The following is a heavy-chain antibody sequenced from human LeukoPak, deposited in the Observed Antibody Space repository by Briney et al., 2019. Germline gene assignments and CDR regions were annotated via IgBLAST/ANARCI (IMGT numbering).Heavy chain of an antibody. CDR3: ARDGNPTMTNYYYYGMDV. J-gene: IGHJ6*02. D-gene: IGHD4-17*01. Sequence: GGSLRLSCAASGLTFSDYYMSWIRQAPGKGLEWISYISSSAGTIYYADSVRGRFTISRDNAKNSLYLQMNSLRAEDSAVYYCARDGNPTMTNYYYYGMDVWGQGTTVTVSS. V-gene: IGHV3-11*01. CDR1: GLTFSDYY. CDR2: ISSSAGTI.